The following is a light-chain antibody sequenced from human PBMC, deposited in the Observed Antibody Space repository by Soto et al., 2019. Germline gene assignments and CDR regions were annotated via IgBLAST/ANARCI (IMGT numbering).Light chain of an antibody. V-gene: IGKV3-20*01. CDR3: QQYESSRT. Sequence: EIVLTQSPGTLSLSPGERATLSCRASQTVSSIFLAWYQQKPGQAPRLLIYGASTRATGIPDRFSGSGSGTDFTLTIRRLDPEDFAMYYCQQYESSRTFGQGTKVEMK. J-gene: IGKJ1*01. CDR2: GAS. CDR1: QTVSSIF.